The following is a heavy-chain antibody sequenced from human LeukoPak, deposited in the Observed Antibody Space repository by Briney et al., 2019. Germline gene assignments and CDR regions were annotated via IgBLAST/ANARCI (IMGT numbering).Heavy chain of an antibody. J-gene: IGHJ4*02. CDR2: INSDGSST. CDR1: GFTFSSYW. Sequence: GSLRLSCAASGFTFSSYWMHWVRQAPGKGLVWVSRINSDGSSTAYADSVKGRFTISRDNAQTTLYLQMNSLRAEDTAVYYCARRVNTALAPYYFDYWGQGTLVTVSS. V-gene: IGHV3-74*01. D-gene: IGHD5-18*01. CDR3: ARRVNTALAPYYFDY.